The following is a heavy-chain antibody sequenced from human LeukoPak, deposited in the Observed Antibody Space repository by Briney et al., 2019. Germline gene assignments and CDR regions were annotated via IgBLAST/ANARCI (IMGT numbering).Heavy chain of an antibody. CDR3: AKVITTTVTTTYYFDY. D-gene: IGHD4-17*01. CDR1: GFTFNSYG. Sequence: GGSLRLSCAASGFTFNSYGMHWVRQAPGKGLEWVAFIRIDGSNKYYADSVKGRFTISRDNSKNTLYLQMNSLRAEDTAVYYCAKVITTTVTTTYYFDYWGQGTLVTVSS. V-gene: IGHV3-30*02. J-gene: IGHJ4*02. CDR2: IRIDGSNK.